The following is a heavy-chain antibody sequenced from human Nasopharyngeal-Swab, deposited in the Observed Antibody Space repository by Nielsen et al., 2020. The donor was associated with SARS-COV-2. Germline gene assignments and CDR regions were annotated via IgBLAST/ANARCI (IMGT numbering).Heavy chain of an antibody. J-gene: IGHJ4*02. D-gene: IGHD4-23*01. CDR3: AKDLGVESPLWFDY. V-gene: IGHV3-23*01. CDR2: TSGSGGST. Sequence: GGPLRPPCTASGFTFSSYAMTWVPQSPGKGLEWVPETSGSGGSTYYAESVKGRFTISRDNSKNTLYLQMSSLRAEDTAIYYCAKDLGVESPLWFDYWGQGTLLTVSS. CDR1: GFTFSSYA.